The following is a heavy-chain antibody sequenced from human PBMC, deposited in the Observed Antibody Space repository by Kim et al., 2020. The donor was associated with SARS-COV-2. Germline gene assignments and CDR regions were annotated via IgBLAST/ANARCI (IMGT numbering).Heavy chain of an antibody. CDR1: GGSISSGSYY. CDR2: IYTSGST. CDR3: ARVKTSGRYSSDWFDP. Sequence: SETLSLTCTVSGGSISSGSYYWSWIRQPAGKGLEWIGRIYTSGSTNYNPSLKSRVTISVDTSKNQFSLKLSSVTAADTAVYYCARVKTSGRYSSDWFDPWGQGTLVTVSS. V-gene: IGHV4-61*02. J-gene: IGHJ5*02. D-gene: IGHD6-25*01.